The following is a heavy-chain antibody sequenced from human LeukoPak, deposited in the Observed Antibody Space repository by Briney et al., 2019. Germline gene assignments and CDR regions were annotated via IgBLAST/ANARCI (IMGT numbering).Heavy chain of an antibody. V-gene: IGHV4-4*07. CDR1: GGSISSYY. J-gene: IGHJ3*02. Sequence: SECVTLTCTVSGGSISSYYYSWIRQAAGNGLEWVGRIHDRGTTHFNPSLQSRVAMSVDTSKNHFSLNLSSVTAADTAVYYCARPTEYSGYGIWGQGTAVTFSS. CDR3: ARPTEYSGYGI. D-gene: IGHD5-12*01. CDR2: IHDRGTT.